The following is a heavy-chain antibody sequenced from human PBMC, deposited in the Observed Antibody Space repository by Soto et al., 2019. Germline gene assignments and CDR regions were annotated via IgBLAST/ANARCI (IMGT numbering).Heavy chain of an antibody. V-gene: IGHV1-2*02. Sequence: GASVKVSCTASGYTLTGYYMHWVRQAPGQGLEWMGWINPNSGGTNYAQKFQGRVTMTRNTSISTAYMELSSLRSEDTAVYYCARGLYCSGGSCYAIGAFDIWGQGTMVTVSS. CDR1: GYTLTGYY. CDR2: INPNSGGT. CDR3: ARGLYCSGGSCYAIGAFDI. J-gene: IGHJ3*02. D-gene: IGHD2-15*01.